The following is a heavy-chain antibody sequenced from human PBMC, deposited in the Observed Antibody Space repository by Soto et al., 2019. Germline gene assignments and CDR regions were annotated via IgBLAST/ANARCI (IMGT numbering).Heavy chain of an antibody. CDR3: ARPMVRGVIRVPGYYYYMDV. J-gene: IGHJ6*03. V-gene: IGHV4-34*01. D-gene: IGHD3-10*01. CDR1: GGSFSGYY. CDR2: INHSGST. Sequence: SETLSLTCAVYGGSFSGYYWSWIRQPPGKGLEWIGEINHSGSTNYNPSLKSRVTISVDTSKNQFSLKLSSVTAADTAVYYCARPMVRGVIRVPGYYYYMDVWGKGTTVTVSS.